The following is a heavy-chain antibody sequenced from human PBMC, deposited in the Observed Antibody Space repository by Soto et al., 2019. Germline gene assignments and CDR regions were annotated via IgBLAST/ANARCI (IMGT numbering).Heavy chain of an antibody. J-gene: IGHJ6*02. CDR3: ARSPKVGATTENYYYYGMDV. CDR1: GGTFSSYA. Sequence: QVQLVQSGAEVKKPGSSVKVSCKASGGTFSSYAISWVRQAPGQGLEWMGGIIPILGTANYAQKFQGRVTITADESTSTAYRELSSLRSEDTAVYYCARSPKVGATTENYYYYGMDVWGQGTTVTVSS. CDR2: IIPILGTA. V-gene: IGHV1-69*01. D-gene: IGHD1-26*01.